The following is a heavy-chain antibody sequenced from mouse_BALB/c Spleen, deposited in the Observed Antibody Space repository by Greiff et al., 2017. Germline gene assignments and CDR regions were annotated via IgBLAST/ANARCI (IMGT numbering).Heavy chain of an antibody. Sequence: EVQVVESGGGLVQPGGSLKLSCAASGFTFSSYTMSWVRQTPEKRLEWVAYISNGGGSTYYPDTVKGRFTISRDNAKNTLYLQMSSLKSEDTAMYYCARHRTLSGYAWFAYWGQGTLVTVSA. D-gene: IGHD3-1*01. CDR1: GFTFSSYT. V-gene: IGHV5-12-2*01. CDR2: ISNGGGST. J-gene: IGHJ3*01. CDR3: ARHRTLSGYAWFAY.